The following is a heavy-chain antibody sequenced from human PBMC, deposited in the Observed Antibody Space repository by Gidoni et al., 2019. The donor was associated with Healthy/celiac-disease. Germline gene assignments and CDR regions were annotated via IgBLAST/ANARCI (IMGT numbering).Heavy chain of an antibody. V-gene: IGHV1-2*06. CDR1: GYTFTGYY. D-gene: IGHD3-10*01. CDR3: ARIRATMVQGAPDP. CDR2: INPNSGGT. J-gene: IGHJ5*02. Sequence: VQLVQSGAEVKKPGASVMVSCKASGYTFTGYYMHWVGQAPGQGLEWMGRINPNSGGTNYAQKFQGRVTMTRDTSISTAYMELSRLRSDDTAVYYCARIRATMVQGAPDPWGQGTLVTVSS.